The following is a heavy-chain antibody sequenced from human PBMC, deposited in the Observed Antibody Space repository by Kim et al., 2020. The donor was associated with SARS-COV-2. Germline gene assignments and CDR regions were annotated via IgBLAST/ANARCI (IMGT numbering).Heavy chain of an antibody. Sequence: GGSLRLSCAASGFTFSGYNMNWVRQAPGKGLEWLSYISATTNTLYYAESVKGRFTISRDNAESSLYLQMNGLRVEDTALYYCAREGPSGYWYFDLWGRGTLVTVSS. D-gene: IGHD6-19*01. CDR3: AREGPSGYWYFDL. CDR2: ISATTNTL. J-gene: IGHJ2*01. V-gene: IGHV3-48*04. CDR1: GFTFSGYN.